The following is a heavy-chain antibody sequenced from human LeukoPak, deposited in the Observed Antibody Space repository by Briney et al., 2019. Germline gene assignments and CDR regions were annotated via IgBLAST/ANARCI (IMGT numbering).Heavy chain of an antibody. CDR1: GGSFSGYY. D-gene: IGHD6-6*01. Sequence: SETLSLTCAVYGGSFSGYYWSWIRQPPGKGLEWIGEINHSGSTSYNPSLKSRVTISVDTSKNQFSLKLSSVTAADTAVYYCARGREAQLEYYYDYWGQGTLVTVSS. CDR2: INHSGST. J-gene: IGHJ4*02. V-gene: IGHV4-34*01. CDR3: ARGREAQLEYYYDY.